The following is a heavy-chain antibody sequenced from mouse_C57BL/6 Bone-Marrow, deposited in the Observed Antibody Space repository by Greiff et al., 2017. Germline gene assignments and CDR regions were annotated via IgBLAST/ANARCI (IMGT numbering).Heavy chain of an antibody. CDR2: LNPSNGGT. V-gene: IGHV1-53*01. CDR1: GYTFTSYW. CDR3: TRGRLRHYYAMDY. D-gene: IGHD2-4*01. Sequence: QVQLQPPGTELVPPGASVKLSCKASGYTFTSYWMHWVKQRPGQGLEWLGNLNPSNGGTNYNAMFKSKATLTVAPSSRPASMHLSILTSAASAVHYYTRGRLRHYYAMDYWGKGTSVTVAS. J-gene: IGHJ4*01.